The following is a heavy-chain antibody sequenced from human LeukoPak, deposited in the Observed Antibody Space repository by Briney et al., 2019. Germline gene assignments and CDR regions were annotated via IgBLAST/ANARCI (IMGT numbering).Heavy chain of an antibody. J-gene: IGHJ3*02. CDR1: GGSISSYY. CDR3: ARDLGVMVRAFGI. V-gene: IGHV4-59*01. Sequence: SETLSLTCTVSGGSISSYYWSWIRQPPGKRLEWIGYIYYSGSTSYNPSLKSRVTISVDTSKNQISLKLSSVTAADTAAYYCARDLGVMVRAFGIWGQGTMVTVSS. CDR2: IYYSGST. D-gene: IGHD5-18*01.